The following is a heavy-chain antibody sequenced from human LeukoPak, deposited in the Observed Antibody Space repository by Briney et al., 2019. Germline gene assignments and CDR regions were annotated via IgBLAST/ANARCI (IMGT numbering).Heavy chain of an antibody. CDR1: GFPFSTYW. CDR2: ISGSGDST. D-gene: IGHD6-13*01. J-gene: IGHJ4*02. Sequence: GGSLRLSCAASGFPFSTYWMSWVRQAPGKGLEWVSGISGSGDSTYYADSVKGRFTISRDNSKNTLYLQMNSLRAEDTAVYYCSRKATYSSSWCFDYWGQGTLVTVSS. CDR3: SRKATYSSSWCFDY. V-gene: IGHV3-23*01.